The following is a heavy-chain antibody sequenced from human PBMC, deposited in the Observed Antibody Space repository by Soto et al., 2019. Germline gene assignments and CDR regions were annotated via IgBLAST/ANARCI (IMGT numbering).Heavy chain of an antibody. Sequence: EVQLVESGGGLVKPGGYLRLSCAASAFTFSNAWMSWVRQARGKGLEWVGRIKRKTDDGTTDYAAPVQGRFTISRDYPKYKLYLQMNSLKTEDTAVDYGTAVNMSTFGGVIVPNWFDPLGQGALVAVSS. J-gene: IGHJ5*02. CDR3: TAVNMSTFGGVIVPNWFDP. V-gene: IGHV3-15*01. D-gene: IGHD3-16*02. CDR2: IKRKTDDGTT. CDR1: AFTFSNAW.